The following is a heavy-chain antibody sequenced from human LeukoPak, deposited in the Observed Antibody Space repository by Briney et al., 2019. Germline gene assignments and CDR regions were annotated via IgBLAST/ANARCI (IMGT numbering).Heavy chain of an antibody. CDR2: MNPNSGNT. V-gene: IGHV1-8*01. J-gene: IGHJ3*02. Sequence: GASVKVSCKASGYTFTSYDINWVRQATGQGLEWMGWMNPNSGNTGYAQKFQGRVTMTRNTSISTAYMELSSLRSDDTAVYYCSRNLVQLRLGRGTFDIWGQGTMVTVSS. CDR1: GYTFTSYD. CDR3: SRNLVQLRLGRGTFDI. D-gene: IGHD3-3*01.